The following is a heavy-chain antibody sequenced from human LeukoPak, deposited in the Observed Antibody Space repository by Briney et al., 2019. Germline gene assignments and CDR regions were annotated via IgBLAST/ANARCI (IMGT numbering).Heavy chain of an antibody. CDR3: ATDPGIIAAAASLI. J-gene: IGHJ3*02. V-gene: IGHV3-21*01. D-gene: IGHD6-13*01. CDR1: GFTFSSYS. Sequence: PGGSLRLSCAASGFTFSSYSMNWVRQAPGKGLEWVSSISSSSSYIYYADSVKGRFTISRDNAKNSLYLQMNSLRAEDTAVYYCATDPGIIAAAASLIWGQGTMVTVSS. CDR2: ISSSSSYI.